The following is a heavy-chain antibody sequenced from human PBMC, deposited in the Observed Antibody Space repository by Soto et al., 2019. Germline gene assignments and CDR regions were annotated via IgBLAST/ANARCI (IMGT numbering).Heavy chain of an antibody. D-gene: IGHD4-17*01. J-gene: IGHJ3*02. CDR3: ATPSPTVSPNDAFDI. Sequence: ASVEVSCKVSGDTLTELSMHWVRQAPGKGLEGMGGFDPEDGETIYAQKFQGRVTMTEDTSTDTAYMELSSMRSEETAVYYCATPSPTVSPNDAFDIWGQGTMVTVSS. CDR1: GDTLTELS. V-gene: IGHV1-24*01. CDR2: FDPEDGET.